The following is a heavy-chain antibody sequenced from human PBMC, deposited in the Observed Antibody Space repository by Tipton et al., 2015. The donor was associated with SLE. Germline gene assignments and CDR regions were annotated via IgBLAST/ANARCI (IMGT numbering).Heavy chain of an antibody. CDR1: GDSISSGGYY. J-gene: IGHJ5*01. CDR2: IGYGGST. CDR3: ARAPDLPAAYDS. D-gene: IGHD2-2*01. V-gene: IGHV4-31*03. Sequence: TLFLTCTVSGDSISSGGYYWSWIRQHPGKGLEWIGYIGYGGSTYYNPSLESRVTISVDTSKNQFSLRLTSVTAADSAVYFCARAPDLPAAYDSWGQGTLVTVSS.